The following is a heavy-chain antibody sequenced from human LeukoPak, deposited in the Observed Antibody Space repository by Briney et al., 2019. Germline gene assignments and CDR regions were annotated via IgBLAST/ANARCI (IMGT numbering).Heavy chain of an antibody. V-gene: IGHV1-2*02. CDR3: ARARYYYDSSGYFNC. CDR2: INPNSGGT. D-gene: IGHD3-22*01. Sequence: ASVKVSCKASGYTFTGYYMHWVRQAPGQGLEWMGWINPNSGGTNYAQKFQGRVTMTRDTSISTAYMELSRLRSDDTAVYYCARARYYYDSSGYFNCWGQGTLVTVSS. J-gene: IGHJ4*02. CDR1: GYTFTGYY.